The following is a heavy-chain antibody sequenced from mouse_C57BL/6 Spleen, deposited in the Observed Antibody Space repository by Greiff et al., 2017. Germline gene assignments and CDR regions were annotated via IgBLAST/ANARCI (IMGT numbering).Heavy chain of an antibody. Sequence: QVQLQQSGPGLVQPSQSLSITCTVSGFSLTSYGVHWVRQSPGKGLEWLGVIWSGGNKDYNAAFISRLSISKDNSKSQVFFKMNSLQADDTAIYYCARNWGSSGSFDYWGQGTTLTVSS. D-gene: IGHD3-2*02. V-gene: IGHV2-2*01. J-gene: IGHJ2*01. CDR2: IWSGGNK. CDR3: ARNWGSSGSFDY. CDR1: GFSLTSYG.